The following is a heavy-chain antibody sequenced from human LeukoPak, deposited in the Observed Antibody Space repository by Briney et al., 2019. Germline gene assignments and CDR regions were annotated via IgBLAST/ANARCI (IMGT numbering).Heavy chain of an antibody. V-gene: IGHV3-64*01. Sequence: GGSLRLSCAASGFTFSSYAMHWVRQAPGKGLEYVSAISSNGGSTYYANSVKGRFTISRDNSKNTLYLQMGSLRAEDTAVYYCARDGDGDYSGDYWGQGTLVTVSS. J-gene: IGHJ4*02. CDR1: GFTFSSYA. CDR2: ISSNGGST. CDR3: ARDGDGDYSGDY. D-gene: IGHD4-17*01.